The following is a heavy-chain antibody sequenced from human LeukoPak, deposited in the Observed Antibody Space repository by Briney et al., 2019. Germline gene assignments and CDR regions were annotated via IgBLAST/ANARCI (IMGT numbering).Heavy chain of an antibody. Sequence: ASVKVSCKASGGTFSSYAISWVRQAPGQGLEWMGGIIPIFGTANYAQKFQGRVTITADESPSTAYMELSSLRSEDTAVYYCARGGDYGDYGVYYWGQGTLVTVSS. CDR3: ARGGDYGDYGVYY. D-gene: IGHD4-17*01. V-gene: IGHV1-69*13. CDR2: IIPIFGTA. J-gene: IGHJ4*02. CDR1: GGTFSSYA.